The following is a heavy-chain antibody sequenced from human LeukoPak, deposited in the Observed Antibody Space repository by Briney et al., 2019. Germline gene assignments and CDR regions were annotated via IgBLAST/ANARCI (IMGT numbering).Heavy chain of an antibody. J-gene: IGHJ4*02. CDR2: IRQDGSVK. CDR3: ARGSRDISGYRYYFDY. CDR1: GFTFSNYW. Sequence: PGGSLRLSCAASGFTFSNYWMSWVRQAPGKGLEWVANIRQDGSVKYYVDSAKGRFTISRDNAKNSVYLELNSLRADDTAVYYCARGSRDISGYRYYFDYWGQGTLVTVSS. V-gene: IGHV3-7*01. D-gene: IGHD3-22*01.